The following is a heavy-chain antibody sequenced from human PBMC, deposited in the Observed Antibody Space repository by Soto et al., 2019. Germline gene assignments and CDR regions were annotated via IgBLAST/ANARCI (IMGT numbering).Heavy chain of an antibody. CDR1: GFTFSSYG. CDR2: ISYDGSNK. CDR3: AKDRAGLFDY. Sequence: GGSLRLSCAASGFTFSSYGMHWVRQAPGKGLEWVAVISYDGSNKYYADSVKGRFTISRDTSKNTLYLQMNSLRAEDTAVYYCAKDRAGLFDYWGQGTLVTVSS. V-gene: IGHV3-30*18. J-gene: IGHJ4*02. D-gene: IGHD6-19*01.